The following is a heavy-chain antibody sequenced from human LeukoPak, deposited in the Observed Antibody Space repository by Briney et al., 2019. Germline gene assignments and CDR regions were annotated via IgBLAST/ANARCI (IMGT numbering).Heavy chain of an antibody. Sequence: ASVKVSCKASGYTFTSYAMHWVRQAPGQRLEWMGWINAGNGNTKYSQKFQGRVTITRDTSASTAYMELSSLRSEDTAVYYCARVSALEGDAFDIWGQGTMVTVSS. D-gene: IGHD5-24*01. V-gene: IGHV1-3*01. CDR1: GYTFTSYA. CDR2: INAGNGNT. CDR3: ARVSALEGDAFDI. J-gene: IGHJ3*02.